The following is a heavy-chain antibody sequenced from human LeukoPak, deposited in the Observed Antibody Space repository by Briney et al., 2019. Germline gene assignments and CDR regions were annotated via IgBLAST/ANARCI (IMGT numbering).Heavy chain of an antibody. V-gene: IGHV1-46*01. D-gene: IGHD2-21*02. J-gene: IGHJ6*02. Sequence: ASVKVSCKASGCTFTSYYMHWVRQAPGQGLEGMGIINPSGGSTSYAQKFQGRVTMTRDTSTSTVYMELSSLRSEDTAVYYCARDRAVVTAPTYYYSYYGMDVWGQGTTVTVSS. CDR2: INPSGGST. CDR1: GCTFTSYY. CDR3: ARDRAVVTAPTYYYSYYGMDV.